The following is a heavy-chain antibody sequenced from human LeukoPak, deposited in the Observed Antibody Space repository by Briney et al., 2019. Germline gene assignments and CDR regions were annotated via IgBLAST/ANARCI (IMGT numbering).Heavy chain of an antibody. Sequence: GGSLRLSCAASGFSFGSYWMSWVRQAPGKGLEWVANIRQDGSEKYYVDSVKGRFTISRDNAKNSLYLQMNSLRAEDTAVCYCARSRTWGQGTLVTVSS. J-gene: IGHJ5*02. CDR3: ARSRT. V-gene: IGHV3-7*01. CDR2: IRQDGSEK. CDR1: GFSFGSYW.